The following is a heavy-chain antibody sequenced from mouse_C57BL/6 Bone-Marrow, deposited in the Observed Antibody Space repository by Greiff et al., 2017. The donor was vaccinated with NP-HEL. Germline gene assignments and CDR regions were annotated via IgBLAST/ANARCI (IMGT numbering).Heavy chain of an antibody. D-gene: IGHD2-2*01. J-gene: IGHJ3*01. CDR1: GYTFTDYN. V-gene: IGHV1-22*01. Sequence: EVQLHQSGPELVKPGASVKMSCKASGYTFTDYNMHWVKQSHGKSLEWIGYINPNNGGTSYNQKFKGKATLTVNKSSSTAYMELRSLTSEDSAVYYCASGKIYYGYDGFAYWGQGTLVTVSA. CDR2: INPNNGGT. CDR3: ASGKIYYGYDGFAY.